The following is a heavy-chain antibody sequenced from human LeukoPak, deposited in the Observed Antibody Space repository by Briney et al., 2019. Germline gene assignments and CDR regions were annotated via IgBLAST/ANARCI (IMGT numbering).Heavy chain of an antibody. CDR2: IYYSGST. CDR3: ARDHFDI. J-gene: IGHJ3*02. Sequence: SETLSLTCTVSGGSISSGDYDWSCIRQPPGKGLEWIGYIYYSGSTYYNPSLKSRVTISVDTSKNQFSLKLSSVTAADTAVYYSARDHFDIWGQGTMVTVSS. V-gene: IGHV4-30-4*01. CDR1: GGSISSGDYD.